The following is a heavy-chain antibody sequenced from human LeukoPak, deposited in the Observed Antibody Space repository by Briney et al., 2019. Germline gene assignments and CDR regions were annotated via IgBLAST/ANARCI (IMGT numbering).Heavy chain of an antibody. Sequence: PGGSLRLSCAASGFAFNTYSMHWVRQAPGKGLVWVSRIKSDGSDTTYTDSVKGRFTISRDNAKNTLYLQMNSLSAEDTAMYFCARDRGYTFDYWGQGTLVTVSS. CDR1: GFAFNTYS. V-gene: IGHV3-74*01. CDR3: ARDRGYTFDY. D-gene: IGHD3-22*01. J-gene: IGHJ4*02. CDR2: IKSDGSDT.